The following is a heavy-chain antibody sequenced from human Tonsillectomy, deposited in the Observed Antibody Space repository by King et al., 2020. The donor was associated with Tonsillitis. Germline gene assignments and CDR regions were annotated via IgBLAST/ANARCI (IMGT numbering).Heavy chain of an antibody. CDR3: ASCVAVTYWYFDL. CDR2: INPSGGST. CDR1: GYTFTSYY. V-gene: IGHV1-46*01. J-gene: IGHJ2*01. D-gene: IGHD6-19*01. Sequence: VQLVESGAEVKKPGASVKVSCKASGYTFTSYYMHWVRQAPGQGLEWMGIINPSGGSTSYAQKFQGRVTMTRDTSTSTVYMELSSLRSEDTAVYYCASCVAVTYWYFDLWGRGTLVTVSS.